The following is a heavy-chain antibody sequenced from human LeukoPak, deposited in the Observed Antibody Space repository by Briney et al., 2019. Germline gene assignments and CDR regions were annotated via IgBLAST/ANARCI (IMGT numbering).Heavy chain of an antibody. D-gene: IGHD5-12*01. Sequence: GGSLSLSCTVSRFSVSGNYMSWVRQPPGKGLEWVSVIYYSGNRYYADSVKGRFTITTDTSKNTLYLQMYNLRAEDTAVYYCARGIIDYSGYDYWGRGTLVTVSS. V-gene: IGHV3-66*01. CDR2: IYYSGNR. CDR1: RFSVSGNY. CDR3: ARGIIDYSGYDY. J-gene: IGHJ4*02.